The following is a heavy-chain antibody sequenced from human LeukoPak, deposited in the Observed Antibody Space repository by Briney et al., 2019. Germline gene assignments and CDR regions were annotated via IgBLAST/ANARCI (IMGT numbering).Heavy chain of an antibody. CDR1: FYSISSGYY. D-gene: IGHD3-22*01. V-gene: IGHV4-38-2*02. CDR3: ARGRASYYYDSSGYLFDY. CDR2: IYHTGNT. J-gene: IGHJ4*02. Sequence: SETLSLTCTVSFYSISSGYYWGWIRQSPGKGLEWIGNIYHTGNTNYNPSLKSRVTMSVDTSKNQFSLKLSSVTAADTAVYYCARGRASYYYDSSGYLFDYWGQGTLVTVSS.